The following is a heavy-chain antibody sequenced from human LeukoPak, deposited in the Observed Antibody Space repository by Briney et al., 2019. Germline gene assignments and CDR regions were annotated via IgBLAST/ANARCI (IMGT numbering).Heavy chain of an antibody. CDR2: IKSKTDGGTT. V-gene: IGHV3-15*07. J-gene: IGHJ4*02. Sequence: WIRQAPGKGLEWVGRIKSKTDGGTTDYAAPVKGRFTISRDDSKNTLYLQMNSLKTEDTAVYYCTTRVAAFDYWGQGTLVTVSS. D-gene: IGHD2-15*01. CDR3: TTRVAAFDY.